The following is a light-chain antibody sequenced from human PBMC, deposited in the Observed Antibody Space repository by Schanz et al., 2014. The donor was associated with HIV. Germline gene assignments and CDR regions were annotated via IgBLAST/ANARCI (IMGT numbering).Light chain of an antibody. J-gene: IGKJ1*01. CDR3: LQHNSYPRT. V-gene: IGKV3-20*01. CDR2: GAS. CDR1: QSVSSSY. Sequence: EIVLTQSPGTLSLSPGERATLSCRASQSVSSSYLAWYQQKPGQAPRLLIYGASNRATGIPDRFSGSGSGTDFTLTISDLQAEDVGTYYCLQHNSYPRTFGQGTKVEIK.